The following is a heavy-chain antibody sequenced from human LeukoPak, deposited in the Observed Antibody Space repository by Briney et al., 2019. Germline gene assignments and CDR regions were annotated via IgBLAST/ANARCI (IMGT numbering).Heavy chain of an antibody. J-gene: IGHJ4*02. D-gene: IGHD6-13*01. CDR3: ARVGGSSSHTPYFDY. CDR2: ISSSSSYI. CDR1: GFTFSSYS. Sequence: GGSLRLSCAASGFTFSSYSMNWVRQAPGKGLEWVSSISSSSSYIYYADSVKGRFTISRDNAKNSLCLQMNSLRAEDTAVYYCARVGGSSSHTPYFDYWGQGTLVTVSS. V-gene: IGHV3-21*01.